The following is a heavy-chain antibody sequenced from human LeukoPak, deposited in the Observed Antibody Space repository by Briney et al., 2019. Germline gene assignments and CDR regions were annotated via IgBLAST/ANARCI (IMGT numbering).Heavy chain of an antibody. J-gene: IGHJ4*02. V-gene: IGHV4-61*01. D-gene: IGHD3-16*01. CDR2: IYYSGST. Sequence: SETLSLTCTVSGGSVSSGSYYWSWIRQPPGKGLEWIGYIYYSGSTNYSPSLKSRVTISVDTSKNQFSLKLSSVTAADTAVYYCARDWGGYYYFDYWGQGTLVTVSS. CDR3: ARDWGGYYYFDY. CDR1: GGSVSSGSYY.